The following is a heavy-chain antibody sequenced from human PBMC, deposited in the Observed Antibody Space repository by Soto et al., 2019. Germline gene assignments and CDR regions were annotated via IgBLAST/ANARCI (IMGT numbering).Heavy chain of an antibody. CDR3: TPVVPVVLTPRTSLFDS. D-gene: IGHD2-2*01. Sequence: EVQLLESGGGLVQPGGSLRLSCAASGFTFSNAWMSWVRQAPGKGLEWVGRVKSKTDGGTTDYAAPVKGRFSISRDDSKNTLYLQVNSLKTEDTAVYYCTPVVPVVLTPRTSLFDSWGQGTLVTVSS. CDR2: VKSKTDGGTT. V-gene: IGHV3-15*01. CDR1: GFTFSNAW. J-gene: IGHJ4*02.